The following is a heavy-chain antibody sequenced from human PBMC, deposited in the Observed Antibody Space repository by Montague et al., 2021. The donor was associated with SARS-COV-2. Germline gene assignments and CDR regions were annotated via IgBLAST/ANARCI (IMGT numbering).Heavy chain of an antibody. J-gene: IGHJ4*02. CDR1: GFSLNTNGVG. CDR2: IYWDDDK. CDR3: AHRTIRDASGGYDX. D-gene: IGHD3-10*01. V-gene: IGHV2-5*02. Sequence: PALVKPTQTLTLTCTFSGFSLNTNGVGVGWIRQPPGKALEWLALIYWDDDKHYSPSLKSRLTITKDTSKNQVVLTMTNMDPVDTATYYCAHRTIRDASGGYDXGGQGTLVTVSS.